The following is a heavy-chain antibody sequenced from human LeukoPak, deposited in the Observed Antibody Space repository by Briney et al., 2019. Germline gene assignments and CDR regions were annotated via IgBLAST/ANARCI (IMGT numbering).Heavy chain of an antibody. CDR2: IYYSRST. V-gene: IGHV4-39*01. J-gene: IGHJ4*02. D-gene: IGHD6-13*01. CDR3: ARHERIAAAGAYFDY. CDR1: GGSISSSSYY. Sequence: SETLSLTCTVSGGSISSSSYYWGWIRQPPGKGLEWIGSIYYSRSTYYNPSLKSRVTISVDTSKNQFSLKLSSVTAAATDVYYCARHERIAAAGAYFDYWGQGTLVTVSS.